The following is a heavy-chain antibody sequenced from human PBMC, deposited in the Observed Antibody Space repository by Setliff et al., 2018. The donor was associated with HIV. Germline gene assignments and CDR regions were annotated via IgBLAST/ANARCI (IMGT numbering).Heavy chain of an antibody. CDR3: AREGDYADFEY. CDR1: GSSISSGNYY. D-gene: IGHD4-17*01. V-gene: IGHV4-61*02. J-gene: IGHJ4*02. Sequence: PSETLSLTCTVSGSSISSGNYYWTWIRQPAGKGLEWIGRIYTSGSTNYNPSLKSRVTISVDKSKNQFSLKLSSVPAADTAVYYCAREGDYADFEYWGQGTLVTVSS. CDR2: IYTSGST.